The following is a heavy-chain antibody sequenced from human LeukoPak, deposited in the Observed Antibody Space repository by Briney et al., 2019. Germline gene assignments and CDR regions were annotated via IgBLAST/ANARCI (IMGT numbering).Heavy chain of an antibody. CDR3: ARAPVPRYSSNWYGGGYYGMDV. D-gene: IGHD6-13*01. J-gene: IGHJ6*02. Sequence: SETLSLTCAVSGGSISSSNRWSWVRQPPGKGLEWIGEIYHSGSTNYNPSLKSRVTISVDKSKNQFSLKLSSVTAADTAVYYCARAPVPRYSSNWYGGGYYGMDVWGQGTTVTVSS. V-gene: IGHV4-4*02. CDR1: GGSISSSNR. CDR2: IYHSGST.